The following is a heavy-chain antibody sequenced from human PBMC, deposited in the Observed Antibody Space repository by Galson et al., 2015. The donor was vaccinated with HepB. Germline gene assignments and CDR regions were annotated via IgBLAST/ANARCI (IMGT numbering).Heavy chain of an antibody. Sequence: SLRLSCAASGFTFSDYYMSWNRQAPGKGLEWVSYISSSGSTVYYADSVKGRFTISRDNIKNSLYLQMNSLRVEGTAVYYCAAISMVRGADYYGMDVWGQGTTVTVSS. D-gene: IGHD3-10*01. J-gene: IGHJ6*02. CDR2: ISSSGSTV. V-gene: IGHV3-11*04. CDR3: AAISMVRGADYYGMDV. CDR1: GFTFSDYY.